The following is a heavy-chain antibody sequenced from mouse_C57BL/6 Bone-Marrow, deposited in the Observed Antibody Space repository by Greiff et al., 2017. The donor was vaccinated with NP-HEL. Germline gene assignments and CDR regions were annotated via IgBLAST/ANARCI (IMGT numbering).Heavy chain of an antibody. D-gene: IGHD1-1*01. J-gene: IGHJ2*01. CDR3: ASLYYYGRCY. CDR2: IYPSDSEP. V-gene: IGHV1-61*01. CDR1: GYTFTSYW. Sequence: QVQLQQSGAELVRPGSSVKLSCKASGYTFTSYWMDWVKQRPGQGLEWIGNIYPSDSEPHSNQKFKDKATLTVDKSSITAYMQLSSLTSEDSAVYYCASLYYYGRCYWGQGTTLTVSS.